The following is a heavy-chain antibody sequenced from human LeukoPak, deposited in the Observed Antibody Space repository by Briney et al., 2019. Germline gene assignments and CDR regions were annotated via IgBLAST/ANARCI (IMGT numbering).Heavy chain of an antibody. D-gene: IGHD6-13*01. CDR2: IYYSGST. CDR3: ARQVLRYSSSWYRYYFGY. CDR1: GGSISSSSYY. V-gene: IGHV4-39*01. J-gene: IGHJ4*02. Sequence: SETLSLTCTVSGGSISSSSYYWGCLRQPPGKGLEWIGSIYYSGSTYYNPSLKSRVTISVDTSKNQFSLKLSSVTAADTAVYYCARQVLRYSSSWYRYYFGYWGQGTLVTVSS.